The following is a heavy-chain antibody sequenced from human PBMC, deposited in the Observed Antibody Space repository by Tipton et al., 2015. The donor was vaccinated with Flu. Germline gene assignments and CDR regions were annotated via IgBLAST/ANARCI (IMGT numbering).Heavy chain of an antibody. Sequence: TLSLTCTVSGGSISNYYWSWIRQSPGKGLEWVGYIYYSGSTNYNPSLKSRVAISVDTSKNQFSLKLSSVTAADTAVYYCARGDCSSTSCLDYWGQGTLVTVSS. CDR1: GGSISNYY. CDR3: ARGDCSSTSCLDY. V-gene: IGHV4-59*01. D-gene: IGHD2-2*01. CDR2: IYYSGST. J-gene: IGHJ4*02.